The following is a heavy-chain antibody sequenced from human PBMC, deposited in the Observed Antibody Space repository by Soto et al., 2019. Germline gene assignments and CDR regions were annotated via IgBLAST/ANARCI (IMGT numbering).Heavy chain of an antibody. J-gene: IGHJ4*02. D-gene: IGHD4-17*01. CDR2: IYHSGST. Sequence: PSETLSLTCAVSGGSISSSNWWSWVRQPPGKGLEWIGEIYHSGSTNYNPSLKSRVTISIDKSKNQFSLKLSSVTAADTAVYYCARASTTVTTLDYWGQGTLVTVSS. CDR3: ARASTTVTTLDY. V-gene: IGHV4-4*02. CDR1: GGSISSSNW.